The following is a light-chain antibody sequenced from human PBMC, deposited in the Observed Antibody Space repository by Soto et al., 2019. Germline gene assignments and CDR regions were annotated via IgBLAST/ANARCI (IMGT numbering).Light chain of an antibody. CDR3: QHYSSFSVT. V-gene: IGKV1-27*01. J-gene: IGKJ1*01. Sequence: DMQMTQSASSLSDSVGDRVTITCRASQGISNYLAWYQQKPGKVPKLLIYAASTLQSGVPSRFSGSGSGTDFTLTISSLQPEDVATYYCQHYSSFSVTFGQGTKADIK. CDR1: QGISNY. CDR2: AAS.